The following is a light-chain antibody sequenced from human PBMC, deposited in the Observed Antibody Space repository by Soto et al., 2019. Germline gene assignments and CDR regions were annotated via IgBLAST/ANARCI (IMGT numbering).Light chain of an antibody. CDR1: QRIASW. J-gene: IGKJ1*01. V-gene: IGKV1-5*02. CDR2: DAS. CDR3: QQYNTYE. Sequence: DIQMTQSPSTLSASLGDRVTIICRASQRIASWLAWYQQKPGKAPELLIYDASTLKSGVPARFSGSGSVTDFTLTISDLQPDDFATYYCQQYNTYEFGQGTKVDIK.